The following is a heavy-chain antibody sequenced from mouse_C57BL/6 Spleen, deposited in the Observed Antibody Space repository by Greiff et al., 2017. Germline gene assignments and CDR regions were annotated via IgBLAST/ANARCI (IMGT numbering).Heavy chain of an antibody. D-gene: IGHD2-1*01. Sequence: VKLQQPGAELVRPGSSVKLSCKASGYTFTSYWMDWLKPRPGQGLEWIGNIYPSDSETHYNQKFKDKATLTVDKSSSTAYMQLSSLTSEDSAVYYGASDGIYYGNSDCYARDYWGQGTSVTVAS. CDR1: GYTFTSYW. CDR2: IYPSDSET. V-gene: IGHV1-61*01. J-gene: IGHJ4*01. CDR3: ASDGIYYGNSDCYARDY.